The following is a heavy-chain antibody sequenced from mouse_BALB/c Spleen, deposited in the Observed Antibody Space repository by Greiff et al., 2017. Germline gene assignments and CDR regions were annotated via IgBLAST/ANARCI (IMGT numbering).Heavy chain of an antibody. CDR2: INPNNGGT. CDR3: ARGLTAPYYFDY. D-gene: IGHD4-1*01. J-gene: IGHJ2*01. Sequence: QVQLQQPGAELVKPGTSVKLSCKASGYNFTSYWINWVKLRPGQGLEWIGDINPNNGGTIYNQKFKGKATLTVDKSSSTAYMELRSLTSEDTAVYYCARGLTAPYYFDYWGKGTTLTVSS. V-gene: IGHV1-53*01. CDR1: GYNFTSYW.